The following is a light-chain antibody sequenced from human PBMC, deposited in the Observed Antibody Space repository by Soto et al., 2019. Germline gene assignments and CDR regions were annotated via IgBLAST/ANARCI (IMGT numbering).Light chain of an antibody. Sequence: QSVLTQPPSVSEAPRRRVTISCSGSSSNIGNNAVNWYQQLPGKAPKLLIYYDDLLPSGVSDRFSASKSGTSASLAISGLQSEDEADYHCAAWDDSPNGDVFGTGTKVTVL. CDR2: YDD. V-gene: IGLV1-36*01. CDR1: SSNIGNNA. CDR3: AAWDDSPNGDV. J-gene: IGLJ1*01.